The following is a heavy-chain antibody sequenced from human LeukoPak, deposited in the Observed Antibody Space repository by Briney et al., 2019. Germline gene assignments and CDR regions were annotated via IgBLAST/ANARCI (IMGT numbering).Heavy chain of an antibody. CDR3: ARDLAIVGAKECAFDI. V-gene: IGHV1-18*01. CDR1: GYTFTSYG. Sequence: GSVKVPCKASGYTFTSYGISWVRQAPGQGLERMGWISAYNGNTNYAQKLQGRVTMTTDTSTSTAYMELRSLRSDDTAVYYCARDLAIVGAKECAFDIWGQGTMVTVSS. D-gene: IGHD1-26*01. CDR2: ISAYNGNT. J-gene: IGHJ3*02.